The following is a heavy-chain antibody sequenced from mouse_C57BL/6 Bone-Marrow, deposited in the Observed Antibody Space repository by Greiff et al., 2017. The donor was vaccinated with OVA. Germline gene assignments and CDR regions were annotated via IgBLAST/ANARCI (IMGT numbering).Heavy chain of an antibody. CDR2: IYIGNGYT. Sequence: VVRPGSSVQMSCKTSGYTFTSYGINWVKQRPGQGLEWIGYIYIGNGYTEYNEKFKGKATLTSDTSSSTAYMQLSSLTSEDSAIYFCGGVTTLYYYAMDYWGQGTSVTVSS. J-gene: IGHJ4*01. V-gene: IGHV1-58*01. D-gene: IGHD2-1*01. CDR3: GGVTTLYYYAMDY. CDR1: GYTFTSYG.